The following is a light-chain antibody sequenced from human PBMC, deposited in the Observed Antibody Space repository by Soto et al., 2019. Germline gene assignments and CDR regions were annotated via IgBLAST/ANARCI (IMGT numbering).Light chain of an antibody. V-gene: IGLV2-14*01. CDR1: SSDIGGCNY. CDR3: SSCTSSNTHVV. J-gene: IGLJ2*01. Sequence: QSVLTQPASVSGSPGQSITISCTGTSSDIGGCNYVSWYQQHPGKAPKLIIYDVTNRPSGVSNRFSGSKSANTASLTISGLQTEDEADYYCSSCTSSNTHVVFGGGTKLTV. CDR2: DVT.